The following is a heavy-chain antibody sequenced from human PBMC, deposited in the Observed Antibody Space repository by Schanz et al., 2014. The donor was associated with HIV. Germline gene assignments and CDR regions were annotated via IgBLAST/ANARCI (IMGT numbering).Heavy chain of an antibody. Sequence: QLVQSGAEVKKPGASVRVSCKASGYSFTSYFIHWVRRAPGQGLEWLGVINTSGGGTSDALQGRAAFTRDASTTTVYIDLRNLRFADSGVYYCARERMATGGLDVWGQGTTVTVSS. J-gene: IGHJ6*02. D-gene: IGHD2-15*01. CDR3: ARERMATGGLDV. CDR1: GYSFTSYF. CDR2: INTSGGGT. V-gene: IGHV1-46*01.